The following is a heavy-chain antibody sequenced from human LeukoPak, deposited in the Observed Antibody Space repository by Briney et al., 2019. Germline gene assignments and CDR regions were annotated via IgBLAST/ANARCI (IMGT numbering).Heavy chain of an antibody. Sequence: SETLSLTCTISGGSISSYYWTWIRQSPGKGLEWIGYIYYTGRTNYNPSPKSRATISADTSNNQFSLKLSSVTAADTAVYYCARAPEGSRYVPTAGDMDVWGQGTTVTVSS. CDR3: ARAPEGSRYVPTAGDMDV. D-gene: IGHD5-12*01. CDR2: IYYTGRT. J-gene: IGHJ6*02. V-gene: IGHV4-59*01. CDR1: GGSISSYY.